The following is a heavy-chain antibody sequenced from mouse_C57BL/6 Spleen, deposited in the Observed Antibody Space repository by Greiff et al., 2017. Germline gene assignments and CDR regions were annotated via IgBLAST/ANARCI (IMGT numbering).Heavy chain of an antibody. J-gene: IGHJ4*01. D-gene: IGHD2-14*01. CDR1: GYAFSSSW. CDR3: ARWGYRNAIY. Sequence: QVQLQQSGPELVKPGASVKISCKASGYAFSSSWMNWVKQRPGKGLEWIGRIYPGDGDTNYNGKFKGKATLTADKSSSTAYMQLSSLTSEDSAVYFWARWGYRNAIYWGQGTSVTVSS. V-gene: IGHV1-82*01. CDR2: IYPGDGDT.